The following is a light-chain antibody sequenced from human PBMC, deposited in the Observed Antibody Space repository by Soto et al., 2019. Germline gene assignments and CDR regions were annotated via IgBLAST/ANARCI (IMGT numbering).Light chain of an antibody. CDR2: NVS. CDR3: QQDNTLNT. Sequence: EIAMTQSPATLSVSPGQRATLSCRASQNVNSNLAWYQQKPGHAPSLLMYNVSTRATGCPARFSGSGSGTEFNLTIRSLQSEDSAIYYCQQDNTLNTFGQGTKLEIK. CDR1: QNVNSN. V-gene: IGKV3-15*01. J-gene: IGKJ2*01.